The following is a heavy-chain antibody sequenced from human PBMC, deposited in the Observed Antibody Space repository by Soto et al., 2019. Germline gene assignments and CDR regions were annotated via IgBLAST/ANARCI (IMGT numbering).Heavy chain of an antibody. CDR2: IYYSGST. CDR3: ARIDRSGYDYFIDY. V-gene: IGHV4-30-4*01. J-gene: IGHJ4*02. D-gene: IGHD5-12*01. CDR1: GGSISSGDYY. Sequence: PSETLSLTCTVSGGSISSGDYYWSWIRQPPGKGLEWIGYIYYSGSTYYNPSLKSRVTISVDTSKNQFSLKLSSVTAADTAVYYCARIDRSGYDYFIDYWGQGTLVTVSS.